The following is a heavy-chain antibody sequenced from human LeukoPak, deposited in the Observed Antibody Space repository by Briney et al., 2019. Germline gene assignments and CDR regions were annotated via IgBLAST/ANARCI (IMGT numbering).Heavy chain of an antibody. D-gene: IGHD5-12*01. CDR1: GFTFSSYA. J-gene: IGHJ6*03. V-gene: IGHV3-23*01. Sequence: PGGSLRLSCAASGFTFSSYAMSWVRQAPGKGLEWVSAISGSGGSTYYADSVKGRFTISRDNSKNTLYLQMNGLRAEDTAVYYCAKGSGYEHNYYYYYMDVWGKGTTVTISS. CDR3: AKGSGYEHNYYYYYMDV. CDR2: ISGSGGST.